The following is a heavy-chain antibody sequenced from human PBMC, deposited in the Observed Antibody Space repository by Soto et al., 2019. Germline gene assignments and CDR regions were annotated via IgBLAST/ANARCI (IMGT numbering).Heavy chain of an antibody. CDR3: AKGVVGAKEPVWYFDY. CDR2: ISGSGGST. CDR1: GFTFSSYA. Sequence: VQLLESGGGLVQPGGSLRLSCAASGFTFSSYAMSWVRQAPGKGLEWVSAISGSGGSTYYADSVKGRFTISRDNSKNTLYLHMSSLRAEDTAVYYCAKGVVGAKEPVWYFDYWGQGTLVTVSS. D-gene: IGHD1-26*01. J-gene: IGHJ4*02. V-gene: IGHV3-23*01.